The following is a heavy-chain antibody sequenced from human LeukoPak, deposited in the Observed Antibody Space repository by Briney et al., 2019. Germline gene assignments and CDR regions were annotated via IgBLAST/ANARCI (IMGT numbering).Heavy chain of an antibody. V-gene: IGHV6-1*01. CDR2: TYYKSKWQS. D-gene: IGHD5-18*01. Sequence: SETLSLTCAISGGSVSSNSATWNWIRQSPSRGLEWLGRTYYKSKWQSDYAVSVKSRIILNPDTSKNQFSLQLNSVTPEDTAVYFCARGLDTAIAYWGQGTLVTVSS. CDR3: ARGLDTAIAY. CDR1: GGSVSSNSAT. J-gene: IGHJ4*02.